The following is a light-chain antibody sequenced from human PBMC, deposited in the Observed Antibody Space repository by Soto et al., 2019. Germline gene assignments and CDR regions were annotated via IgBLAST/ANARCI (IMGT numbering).Light chain of an antibody. V-gene: IGKV3-20*01. J-gene: IGKJ5*01. Sequence: DSVSAQPEGTLSLARGERDTLTCRSSERIYSAYLGWYQQKPGQAPRLLIYGTSSRATGIPDRFSGSGSGTDFTLTISRLEPEDFAVYYCQPYGNSPITFGQGTRLEIK. CDR1: ERIYSAY. CDR3: QPYGNSPIT. CDR2: GTS.